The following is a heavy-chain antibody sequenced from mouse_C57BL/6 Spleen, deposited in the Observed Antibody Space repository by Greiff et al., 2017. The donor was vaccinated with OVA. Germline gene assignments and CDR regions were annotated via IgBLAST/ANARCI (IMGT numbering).Heavy chain of an antibody. V-gene: IGHV1-42*01. CDR3: ARRERRLYYFDY. CDR1: GYSFTGYY. Sequence: EVQLQQSGPELVKPGASVKISCKASGYSFTGYYMNWLKQSPEKSLEWRGDINPSTGGTTYNQKFKAKATLTVDKSSSTAYMQLKSLTSEDSAVYYCARRERRLYYFDYWGQGTTLTVSS. CDR2: INPSTGGT. J-gene: IGHJ2*01. D-gene: IGHD6-1*01.